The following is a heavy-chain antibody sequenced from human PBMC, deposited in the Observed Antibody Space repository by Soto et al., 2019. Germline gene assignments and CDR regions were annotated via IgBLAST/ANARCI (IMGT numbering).Heavy chain of an antibody. CDR2: ISYDGSNK. Sequence: GGSLRLSCAASGFTFSSYAMHWVRQAPGKGLEWVAVISYDGSNKYYADSVKDRFTISRDNSKNTLYLQMNSLRAEDTAVYYCARESRSGWYGYYYYYGMDVWGQGTTVTVSS. CDR3: ARESRSGWYGYYYYYGMDV. V-gene: IGHV3-30-3*01. J-gene: IGHJ6*02. D-gene: IGHD6-19*01. CDR1: GFTFSSYA.